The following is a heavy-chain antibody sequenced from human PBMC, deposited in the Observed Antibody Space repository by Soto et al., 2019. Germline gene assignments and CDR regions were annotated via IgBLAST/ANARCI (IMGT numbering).Heavy chain of an antibody. CDR2: INPNSGGT. CDR1: GYTFTGYY. V-gene: IGHV1-2*04. Sequence: ASVKVSCKASGYTFTGYYIHWVRQAPLQVLEWMVCINPNSGGTNYAQKFKGWVTMTRDTSISTAYMELSRLRSDDTAVYYCARDQAGKLWLMGMEVWGQGTTVTVSS. CDR3: ARDQAGKLWLMGMEV. D-gene: IGHD5-18*01. J-gene: IGHJ6*01.